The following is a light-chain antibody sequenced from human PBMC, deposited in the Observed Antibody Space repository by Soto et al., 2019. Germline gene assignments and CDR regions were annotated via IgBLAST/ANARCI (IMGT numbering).Light chain of an antibody. CDR2: HNN. Sequence: QSVLTQPPSVSGAPGQRVTISCTGSSSNIGADFDVHWYQHLPGTAPKLLISHNNNRPSGVPDRFSGSKSDNTASLTISGLQADDEADYYCSSYTGSSTLVFGGGTKLTVL. V-gene: IGLV1-40*01. CDR1: SSNIGADFD. CDR3: SSYTGSSTLV. J-gene: IGLJ2*01.